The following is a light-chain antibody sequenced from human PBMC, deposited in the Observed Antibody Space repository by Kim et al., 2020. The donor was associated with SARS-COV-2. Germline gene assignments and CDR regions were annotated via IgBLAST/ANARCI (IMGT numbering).Light chain of an antibody. V-gene: IGLV2-8*01. Sequence: QAGSLSCTVTTSDVGGYDYVSWYRQHPGKAPKLLILEVSKRPSGIPDRVSGSKSDNTASLTVSGLQAEDEADYYCSSYAGSNNFAVFGGGTQLTVL. CDR2: EVS. J-gene: IGLJ2*01. CDR3: SSYAGSNNFAV. CDR1: TSDVGGYDY.